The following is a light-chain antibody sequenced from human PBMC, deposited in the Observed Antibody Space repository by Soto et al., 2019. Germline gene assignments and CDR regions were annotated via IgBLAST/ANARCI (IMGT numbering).Light chain of an antibody. CDR3: QQYDYYPYT. Sequence: DIQMTQSPSTLSASVGDRVTITCRASQSISSWLAWYQQKSGEAPKLLIYTASSLESGVPSRFSGSGSGTEFTLTISSLQPDDFATYYCQQYDYYPYTFGQGTKLEIK. CDR2: TAS. J-gene: IGKJ2*01. V-gene: IGKV1-5*03. CDR1: QSISSW.